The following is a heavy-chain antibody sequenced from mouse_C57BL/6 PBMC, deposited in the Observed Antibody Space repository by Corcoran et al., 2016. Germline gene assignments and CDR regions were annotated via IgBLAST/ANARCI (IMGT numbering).Heavy chain of an antibody. CDR3: ASLRPQLRGYFDY. V-gene: IGHV1-9*01. CDR1: GYTFTGYW. D-gene: IGHD1-2*01. CDR2: ILPGSGGT. J-gene: IGHJ2*01. Sequence: QVQLQQSGAELMKPGASVKPSCKATGYTFTGYWIEWVKQRPGHGLEWIGEILPGSGGTNYNEKFKGKATFTADTSSNTAYMQLSSLTTEDSAIYYCASLRPQLRGYFDYWGQGTTLTFSS.